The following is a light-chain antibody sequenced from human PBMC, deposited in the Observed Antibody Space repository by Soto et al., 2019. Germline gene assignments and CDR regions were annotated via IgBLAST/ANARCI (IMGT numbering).Light chain of an antibody. CDR1: QSVSSA. CDR2: GAS. Sequence: EVVMAQSPVTLSVSPGERATLSCRASQSVSSALAWYQQNPGQAPRLLIYGASARATGVPARFSGSGSGTEFTLTISSLQSEEFAEEYCQKDYKGPKSFGQGTKVEVK. J-gene: IGKJ1*01. V-gene: IGKV3-15*01. CDR3: QKDYKGPKS.